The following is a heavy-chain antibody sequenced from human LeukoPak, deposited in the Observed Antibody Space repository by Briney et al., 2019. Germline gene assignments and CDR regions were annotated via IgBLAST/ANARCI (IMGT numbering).Heavy chain of an antibody. J-gene: IGHJ4*02. V-gene: IGHV3-21*01. CDR3: AREVEWSLQIFDY. CDR1: GFTFSSYS. Sequence: GGSLRLSCAASGFTFSSYSMNWVRQAPGKGLEWVSSISSSSSYIYYADSVKGRFTISRDNAKNSLYLQMNSLRAEDTAVYYCAREVEWSLQIFDYWGQGTLVTVSS. CDR2: ISSSSSYI. D-gene: IGHD3-22*01.